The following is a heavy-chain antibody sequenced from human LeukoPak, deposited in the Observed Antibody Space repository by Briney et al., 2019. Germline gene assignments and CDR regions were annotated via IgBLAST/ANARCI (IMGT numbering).Heavy chain of an antibody. CDR2: IKQDGSEK. J-gene: IGHJ4*02. D-gene: IGHD6-19*01. Sequence: PGGSLRLSCAASGFSFSTYWMYWVRQAPGKGLEWVANIKQDGSEKYYVGSVKGRFTISRDNAKNSLYLQMNSLRAEDTAAYYCARRQWLALDYWGQGTLVTVSS. V-gene: IGHV3-7*01. CDR1: GFSFSTYW. CDR3: ARRQWLALDY.